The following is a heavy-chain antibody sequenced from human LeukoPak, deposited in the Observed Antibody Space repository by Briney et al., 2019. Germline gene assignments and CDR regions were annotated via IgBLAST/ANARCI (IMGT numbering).Heavy chain of an antibody. CDR3: ASSVWFGELLSGFDP. J-gene: IGHJ5*02. D-gene: IGHD3-10*01. V-gene: IGHV1-18*01. CDR2: ISAYNGNT. Sequence: ASVKVSCKASGYIFNSYGISWVRQAPGQGLEWMGWISAYNGNTNYAQNLQGRVTMTTDTSTSTAYMELSSLRSEDTAVYYCASSVWFGELLSGFDPWGQGTLVTVSS. CDR1: GYIFNSYG.